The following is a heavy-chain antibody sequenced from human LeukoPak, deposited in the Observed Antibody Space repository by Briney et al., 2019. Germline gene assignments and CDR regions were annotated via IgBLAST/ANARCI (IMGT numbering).Heavy chain of an antibody. CDR3: AKNRQYFGHKLPTSFDS. D-gene: IGHD3/OR15-3a*01. CDR2: IFTSGST. CDR1: GGSVTSYY. V-gene: IGHV4-4*09. J-gene: IGHJ4*02. Sequence: SETLSLTCVVSGGSVTSYYWSWIRQPPGKGLEWIGYIFTSGSTTYNPSLRSRVSMSVDTSKNQFSLKVSSVTAADTAVYYCAKNRQYFGHKLPTSFDSWGQGTLVTVSS.